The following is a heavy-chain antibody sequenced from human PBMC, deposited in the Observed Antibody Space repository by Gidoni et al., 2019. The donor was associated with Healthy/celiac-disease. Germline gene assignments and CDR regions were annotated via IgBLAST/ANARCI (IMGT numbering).Heavy chain of an antibody. CDR1: GGSFRGYC. V-gene: IGHV4-34*01. Sequence: QVQLQQWGAGLLKPSETLSLTCAVYGGSFRGYCWSWIRQPPGKGLGWIGEINHSGSTNHNPSLKSRVTISVDTSKNQFSLKLSSVTAADTAVYYCARIHCSSTSCYTAGGAFDIWGQGTMVTVSS. J-gene: IGHJ3*02. CDR3: ARIHCSSTSCYTAGGAFDI. CDR2: INHSGST. D-gene: IGHD2-2*02.